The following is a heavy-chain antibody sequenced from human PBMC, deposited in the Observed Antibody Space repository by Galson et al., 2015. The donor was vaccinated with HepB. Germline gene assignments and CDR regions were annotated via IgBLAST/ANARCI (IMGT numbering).Heavy chain of an antibody. CDR2: INPSGGST. Sequence: SVKVSCKASGYTFTSYYMHWVRQAPGQGLEWMGIINPSGGSTSYAQKFQGRVTMTRDTSTSTVYMELSSLRSEDTAVYYCARVSDYYDSSGYYSFFDYWGQGTLVTVSS. J-gene: IGHJ4*02. CDR1: GYTFTSYY. V-gene: IGHV1-46*01. D-gene: IGHD3-22*01. CDR3: ARVSDYYDSSGYYSFFDY.